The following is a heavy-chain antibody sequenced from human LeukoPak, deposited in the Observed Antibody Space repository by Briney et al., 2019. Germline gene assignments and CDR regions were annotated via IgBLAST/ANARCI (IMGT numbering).Heavy chain of an antibody. Sequence: PGGSLRLSCAASGFTVSSNYMGWVRQAPGKGLEWVSVIYSGGSTYYADSVKGRFTISRDNSKNTLYLQMNSLRAEDTAVYYCARESSGLTAYYYGMDVWGQGTTVTVSS. V-gene: IGHV3-66*01. D-gene: IGHD6-25*01. CDR1: GFTVSSNY. CDR2: IYSGGST. CDR3: ARESSGLTAYYYGMDV. J-gene: IGHJ6*02.